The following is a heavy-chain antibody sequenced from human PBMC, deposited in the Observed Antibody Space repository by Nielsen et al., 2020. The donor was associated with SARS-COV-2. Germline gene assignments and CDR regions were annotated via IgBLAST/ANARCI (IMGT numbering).Heavy chain of an antibody. CDR3: ARERMGIESYYFDY. D-gene: IGHD1-26*01. CDR2: ISFDGANK. Sequence: GESLKISCAASGFTFSLYGMHWVRQAPGKGLEWLAVISFDGANKYYAESMKGRFTISRDFSKSTLYLQMNSLRSDDRAVYYCARERMGIESYYFDYWGQGTLVTVSS. CDR1: GFTFSLYG. J-gene: IGHJ4*02. V-gene: IGHV3-30*03.